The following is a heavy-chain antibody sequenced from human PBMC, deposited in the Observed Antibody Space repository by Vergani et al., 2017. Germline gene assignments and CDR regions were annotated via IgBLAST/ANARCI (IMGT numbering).Heavy chain of an antibody. CDR3: ARVNTETNGHLYYYYYMDV. CDR1: GGSFTSYH. Sequence: QVQLQQWGGGLLKPSETLSLTCVVNGGSFTSYHWPWIRQSPGEGLEWVGDIDHTGRPDYNPSLKSRLTMSVDKSRNQFSLTLNSLTATDTAIYFCARVNTETNGHLYYYYYMDVWGQGTAVTVS. V-gene: IGHV4-34*01. D-gene: IGHD4-11*01. J-gene: IGHJ6*03. CDR2: IDHTGRP.